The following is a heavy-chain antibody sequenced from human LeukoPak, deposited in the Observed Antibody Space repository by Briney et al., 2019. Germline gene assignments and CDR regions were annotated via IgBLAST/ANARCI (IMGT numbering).Heavy chain of an antibody. CDR3: ARGRTIFGVAESDY. J-gene: IGHJ4*02. V-gene: IGHV1-2*02. CDR1: GYTFTGYY. CDR2: INPNSGGT. Sequence: ASVKVSCKASGYTFTGYYMHWVRQAPGQGLEWMGWINPNSGGTNYAQKFQGRVTMTRDTSISTAYMELSRLRSDDTAVYYCARGRTIFGVAESDYWGQGTLVTVSS. D-gene: IGHD3-3*01.